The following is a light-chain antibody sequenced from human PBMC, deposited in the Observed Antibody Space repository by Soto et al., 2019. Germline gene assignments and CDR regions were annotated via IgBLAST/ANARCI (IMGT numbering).Light chain of an antibody. CDR2: GAS. CDR3: QQYNNWPWT. CDR1: QSISDT. J-gene: IGKJ1*01. V-gene: IGKV3-15*01. Sequence: ETVMTQSPSTLSVSPGGRATLSCRASQSISDTLAWYQQKPGQAPRLLIHGASTRATGVPARFSGSGSGTDFTLTISSLQSEDFAIYYCQQYNNWPWTFGQGTKVDIK.